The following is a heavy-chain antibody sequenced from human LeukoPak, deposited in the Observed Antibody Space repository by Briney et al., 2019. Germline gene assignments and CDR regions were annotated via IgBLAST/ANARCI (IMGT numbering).Heavy chain of an antibody. Sequence: GGSLRLSCAASGFTFSSYWMHWVRQAPGKGLVWVSRINSDGSSTSYADSVKGRFTISRDNAKNTLYLQMNSLRAEDTAVYYCARPYSSGWYWENWFDPWGQGTPVTVSS. CDR1: GFTFSSYW. D-gene: IGHD6-19*01. V-gene: IGHV3-74*01. CDR2: INSDGSST. J-gene: IGHJ5*02. CDR3: ARPYSSGWYWENWFDP.